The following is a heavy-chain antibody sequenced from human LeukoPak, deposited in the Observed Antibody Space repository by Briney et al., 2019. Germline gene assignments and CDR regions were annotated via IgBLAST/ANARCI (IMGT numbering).Heavy chain of an antibody. CDR2: IYSGGTT. J-gene: IGHJ4*02. V-gene: IGHV3-66*01. D-gene: IGHD6-13*01. CDR1: GFTVSSDY. Sequence: HAGGSLRLSCSASGFTVSSDYMSWVRQAPGKGLAWLSVIYSGGTTYYADSVKGRFTISRDNSKNTLYLQMNSLRAEDTAVYYCARDIYRAAAGPSYYWGQGTLVTVSS. CDR3: ARDIYRAAAGPSYY.